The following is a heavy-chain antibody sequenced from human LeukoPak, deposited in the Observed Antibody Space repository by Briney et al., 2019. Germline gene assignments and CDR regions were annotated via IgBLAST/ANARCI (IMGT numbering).Heavy chain of an antibody. Sequence: GGSLRLSCAASGFTFSNAWMSWLRQAPGKGREWVGRIRSKTDGGTTDYAAPVKGRFTISRDDSRNTLYLQMNSLKTEDTAVYYCSTAVAGPYYSDSWGQGTLVTVSS. J-gene: IGHJ4*02. D-gene: IGHD6-19*01. CDR1: GFTFSNAW. V-gene: IGHV3-15*01. CDR3: STAVAGPYYSDS. CDR2: IRSKTDGGTT.